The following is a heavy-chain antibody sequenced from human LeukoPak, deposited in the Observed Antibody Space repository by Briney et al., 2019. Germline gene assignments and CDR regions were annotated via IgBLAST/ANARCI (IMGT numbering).Heavy chain of an antibody. CDR1: GGSMTSYY. J-gene: IGHJ3*02. CDR2: IFYSGGA. V-gene: IGHV4-59*01. Sequence: SETLSLTCSVSGGSMTSYYWSWIRQPPGKGLEWSGYIFYSGGANYNPSLKSRVTISVDTSKNQFSLKLNSVTAADTAAYYCARALYRSGWYKDAFDIWGQGTMVTVSS. CDR3: ARALYRSGWYKDAFDI. D-gene: IGHD6-19*01.